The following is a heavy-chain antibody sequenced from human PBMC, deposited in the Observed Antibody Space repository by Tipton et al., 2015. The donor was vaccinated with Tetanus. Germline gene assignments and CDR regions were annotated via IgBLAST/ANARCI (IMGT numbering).Heavy chain of an antibody. CDR1: GGTFSSYA. J-gene: IGHJ3*02. D-gene: IGHD5-18*01. CDR3: ALGGYGYLSLSAAFDI. V-gene: IGHV1-69*04. CDR2: IIPILGIA. Sequence: QSGPEVKKPGSSVKVSCKASGGTFSSYAISWVRQAPGQGLEWMGRIIPILGIANYAQKFQGRVTITADKSTSTAYMELSSLRSEDTAVYYCALGGYGYLSLSAAFDIWGQGTMVTVSS.